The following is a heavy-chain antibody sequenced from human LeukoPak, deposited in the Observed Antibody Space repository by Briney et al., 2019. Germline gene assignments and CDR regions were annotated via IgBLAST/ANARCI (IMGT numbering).Heavy chain of an antibody. CDR1: GYTFTGYY. CDR2: INPNSGGT. CDR3: ARDGVVVVAALFDY. Sequence: ASVKVSCKASGYTFTGYYMHWVRQAPGQGLEWMGWINPNSGGTNYAQKFQGRVTMTRDTSISTAYMELSRLRSDDTAVYYCARDGVVVVAALFDYWGQGTLVTVSP. D-gene: IGHD2-15*01. V-gene: IGHV1-2*02. J-gene: IGHJ4*02.